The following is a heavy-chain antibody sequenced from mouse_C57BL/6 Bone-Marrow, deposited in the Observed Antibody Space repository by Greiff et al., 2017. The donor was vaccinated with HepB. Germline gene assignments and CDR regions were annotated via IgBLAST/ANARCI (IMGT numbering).Heavy chain of an antibody. Sequence: QVQLQQSDAELVKPGASVKISCKVSGYTFTDHTIHWMKQRPEQGLEWIGYIYPRDGSTKYNEKFKGKATLTADKSSSTAYMQLNSLTSEDSAVYFCHHYYGSSPCAMDYWGQGTSVTVSS. J-gene: IGHJ4*01. D-gene: IGHD1-1*01. V-gene: IGHV1-78*01. CDR1: GYTFTDHT. CDR3: HHYYGSSPCAMDY. CDR2: IYPRDGST.